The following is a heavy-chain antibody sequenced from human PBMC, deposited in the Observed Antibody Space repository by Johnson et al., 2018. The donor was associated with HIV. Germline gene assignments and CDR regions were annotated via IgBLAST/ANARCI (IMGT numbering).Heavy chain of an antibody. CDR2: LYIGGST. CDR1: GFSVSTNY. J-gene: IGHJ3*02. D-gene: IGHD4-23*01. Sequence: EVQLVESGGDLVQPGGSLRLSCAASGFSVSTNYMYWVRQAPGKGLEWVSVLYIGGSTFYADSVKGRFTISKDNSKNTLYLQMNSLRVEDSAVYYCARDQRGGKSAFDIWGQGTLVTVSS. V-gene: IGHV3-66*02. CDR3: ARDQRGGKSAFDI.